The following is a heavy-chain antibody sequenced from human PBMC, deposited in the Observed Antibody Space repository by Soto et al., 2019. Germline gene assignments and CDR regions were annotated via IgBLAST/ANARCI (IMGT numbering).Heavy chain of an antibody. CDR2: IWYDGSNK. J-gene: IGHJ5*02. CDR1: VFTFSSYG. D-gene: IGHD6-13*01. V-gene: IGHV3-33*01. CDR3: ARDPLSPYSSSWVNWFDP. Sequence: PRWSLRLSCSASVFTFSSYGMHWVRQAPGKGLEWVAAIWYDGSNKYYADSVKGRFTISRDNSKNTLYLQMNSLRAEDTAVYYCARDPLSPYSSSWVNWFDPWGQGTLVTVSS.